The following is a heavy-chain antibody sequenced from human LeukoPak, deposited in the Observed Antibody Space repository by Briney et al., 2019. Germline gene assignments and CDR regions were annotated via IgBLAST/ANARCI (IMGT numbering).Heavy chain of an antibody. CDR3: ARVYYDSSGYYSGDGSYFDY. V-gene: IGHV7-4-1*02. D-gene: IGHD3-22*01. CDR2: INTNTGNP. Sequence: ASVKVSCKASGYTFTSYGISWVRQAPGQGLEWMGWINTNTGNPTYAQGFTGRFVFSLDTSVSTAYLQISSLKAEDTAVYYCARVYYDSSGYYSGDGSYFDYWGQGTLVTVSS. J-gene: IGHJ4*02. CDR1: GYTFTSYG.